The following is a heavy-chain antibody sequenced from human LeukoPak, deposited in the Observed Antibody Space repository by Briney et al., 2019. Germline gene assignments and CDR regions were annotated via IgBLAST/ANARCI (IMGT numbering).Heavy chain of an antibody. Sequence: PSETLSLTCTVSGGSVSSGSYYWSWIRQPPGKGLEWIGYIYYNGSTNYNPSLKSRVTISVDTSKNQFSLKLSSVTAADTAVYYCARVESYYYGMDVWGQGTTVTVSS. CDR2: IYYNGST. J-gene: IGHJ6*02. V-gene: IGHV4-61*01. CDR1: GGSVSSGSYY. CDR3: ARVESYYYGMDV.